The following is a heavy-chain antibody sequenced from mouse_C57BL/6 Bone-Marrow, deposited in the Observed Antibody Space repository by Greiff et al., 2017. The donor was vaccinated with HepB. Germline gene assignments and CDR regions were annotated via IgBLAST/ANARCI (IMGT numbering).Heavy chain of an antibody. J-gene: IGHJ4*01. Sequence: QVQLQQPGAELVRPGASVTLSCKASGYTFTDYEMHWVKQTPVHGLEWIGAIDPETGGTAYNQKFKGKAILTADKSSSTAYMELRSLTSEDSAVYYCTSPYGNYVYYAMDYWGQGTSVTVSS. CDR3: TSPYGNYVYYAMDY. V-gene: IGHV1-15*01. D-gene: IGHD2-1*01. CDR2: IDPETGGT. CDR1: GYTFTDYE.